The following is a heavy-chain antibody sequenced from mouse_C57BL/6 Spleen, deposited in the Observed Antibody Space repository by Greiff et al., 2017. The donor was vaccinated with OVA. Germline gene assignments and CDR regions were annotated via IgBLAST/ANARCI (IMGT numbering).Heavy chain of an antibody. CDR3: ARRVTTGYFDV. V-gene: IGHV5-15*04. CDR2: ISNLAYSI. CDR1: GFTFSDYG. J-gene: IGHJ1*03. D-gene: IGHD2-2*01. Sequence: EVKLVESGGGLVQPGGSLKLSCAASGFTFSDYGMAWVRQAPRQGPEWVAFISNLAYSIYYADTVTGRFTISRENAKNTLYLEMSSLRSEDTAMYYCARRVTTGYFDVWGTGTTVTVSS.